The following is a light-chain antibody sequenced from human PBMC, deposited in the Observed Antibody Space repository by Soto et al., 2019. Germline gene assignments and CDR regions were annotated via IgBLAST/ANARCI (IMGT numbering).Light chain of an antibody. V-gene: IGLV2-14*01. Sequence: QSALAQPASVSGSPGQSITISCTGTSSDVGNYKYVSWYQQHPGKAPKLMIYEVSNRPSGVSNRFSGSKSGNTASLTISGLXAEDETDYYCFSYTSSGTYVFGTGTKV. J-gene: IGLJ1*01. CDR1: SSDVGNYKY. CDR2: EVS. CDR3: FSYTSSGTYV.